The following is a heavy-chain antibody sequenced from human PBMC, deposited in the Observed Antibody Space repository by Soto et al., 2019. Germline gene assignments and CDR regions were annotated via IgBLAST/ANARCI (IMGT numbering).Heavy chain of an antibody. D-gene: IGHD6-19*01. V-gene: IGHV3-30*18. J-gene: IGHJ4*02. CDR2: ISYDGSNK. Sequence: QVQLVESGGGVVQPGRSLRLSCAASGFTFSSYGMHWVRQAPGKGLEWVAVISYDGSNKYYADSVKGRFTISRDNSKHTLYLQMNSLRAEDTAVYYCAKETIAVAGTRFFDYWGQGTLVTVSS. CDR1: GFTFSSYG. CDR3: AKETIAVAGTRFFDY.